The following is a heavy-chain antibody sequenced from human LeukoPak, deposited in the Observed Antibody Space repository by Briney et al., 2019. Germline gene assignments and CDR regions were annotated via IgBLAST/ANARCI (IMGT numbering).Heavy chain of an antibody. Sequence: GGSLRLSCAASGFTFSSYSMNWVRQAPGKGLEWVSSISSSSSYIYYADSVKARFTISRDNAKNSLYLQMNSLRAEDTAVYYCARDAANWGYYYYYYMDVWGKGTTVTVSS. D-gene: IGHD7-27*01. V-gene: IGHV3-21*01. CDR2: ISSSSSYI. CDR3: ARDAANWGYYYYYYMDV. CDR1: GFTFSSYS. J-gene: IGHJ6*03.